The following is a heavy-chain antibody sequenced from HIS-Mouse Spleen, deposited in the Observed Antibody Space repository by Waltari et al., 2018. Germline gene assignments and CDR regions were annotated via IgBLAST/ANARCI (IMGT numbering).Heavy chain of an antibody. CDR3: AREIPYSSSWYDWYFDL. J-gene: IGHJ2*01. V-gene: IGHV4-39*07. D-gene: IGHD6-13*01. CDR2: IYYSGST. CDR1: GGSISRRSYY. Sequence: QLQLQESGPGLVKPSATLSLTCTVPGGSISRRSYYWAWIRQPPGKGLEWIGSIYYSGSTYYNPSLKSRVTISVDRSKNQFSLKLSSVTAADTAVYYCAREIPYSSSWYDWYFDLWGRGTLVTVSS.